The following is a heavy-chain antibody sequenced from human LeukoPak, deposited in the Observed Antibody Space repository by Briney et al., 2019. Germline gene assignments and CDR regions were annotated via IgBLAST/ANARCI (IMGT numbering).Heavy chain of an antibody. J-gene: IGHJ3*02. CDR2: MNPNSGNT. V-gene: IGHV1-8*01. CDR1: GYTFTSYD. Sequence: ASVKVSCKASGYTFTSYDINWVRQATGQGLEWMGWMNPNSGNTGYAQKFQGRVTMTRNTSISTAYMELSSLRSEDTAVYYCARGHPVTMVRGVIILDAFDIWGQGTMVTVSS. D-gene: IGHD3-10*01. CDR3: ARGHPVTMVRGVIILDAFDI.